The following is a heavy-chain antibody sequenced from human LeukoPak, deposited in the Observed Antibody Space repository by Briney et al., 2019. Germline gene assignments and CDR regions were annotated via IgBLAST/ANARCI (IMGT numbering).Heavy chain of an antibody. CDR1: GGSISSSDYY. V-gene: IGHV4-39*01. Sequence: SETLSLTCTVSGGSISSSDYYWGWIRQPPGKGLEWIATIYYSGIPYYNPSLKGRVSISVDTSKNQFSLKLSSVTAADTAVYYCARVGTAMSFDYWGQGILVTVSS. CDR3: ARVGTAMSFDY. CDR2: IYYSGIP. D-gene: IGHD5-18*01. J-gene: IGHJ4*02.